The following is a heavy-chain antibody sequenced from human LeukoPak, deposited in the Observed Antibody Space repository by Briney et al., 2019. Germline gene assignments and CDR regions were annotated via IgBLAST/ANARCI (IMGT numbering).Heavy chain of an antibody. CDR2: ISDSGTST. D-gene: IGHD2-2*01. CDR1: GFIYSNYA. Sequence: QSGGSLRLSCAASGFIYSNYAMTWVRQAPGKGLEWVSGISDSGTSTYYADSVKGRFTISRDNSKNTLYLQMNSLRAEDTAVYYCAKDLGYCRSTSCYGFFDYWGQGTLVTVSS. J-gene: IGHJ4*02. CDR3: AKDLGYCRSTSCYGFFDY. V-gene: IGHV3-23*01.